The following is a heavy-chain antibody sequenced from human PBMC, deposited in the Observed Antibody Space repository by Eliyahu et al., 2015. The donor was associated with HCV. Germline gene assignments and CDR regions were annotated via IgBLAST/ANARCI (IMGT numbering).Heavy chain of an antibody. CDR1: GFTFSSYA. Sequence: EVQLLESGGGLVQPGGSLRLSCAASGFTFSSYAXXWVRXAPGRGLGWVSAISGSGGSTYYADSVKGRFTISRDNSKNTLYLQMNSLRAEDTAVYYCAKVSWGGYCSSTSCLDSSSSSGNWFDPWGQGTLVTVSS. V-gene: IGHV3-23*01. D-gene: IGHD2-2*01. CDR2: ISGSGGST. CDR3: AKVSWGGYCSSTSCLDSSSSSGNWFDP. J-gene: IGHJ5*02.